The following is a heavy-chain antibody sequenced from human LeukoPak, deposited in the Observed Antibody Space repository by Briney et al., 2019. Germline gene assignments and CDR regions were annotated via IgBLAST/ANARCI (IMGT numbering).Heavy chain of an antibody. Sequence: PSGTLSLTCAVSGGSISSSNWWSWVRQPPGKGLEWIGEIYHSGSTNYNPSLKSRVTISVDKSKNQFSLKLSSVTAADTAVYHCARARYSSRGGWFDPWGQGTLVTVSS. CDR2: IYHSGST. D-gene: IGHD6-19*01. CDR3: ARARYSSRGGWFDP. CDR1: GGSISSSNW. V-gene: IGHV4-4*02. J-gene: IGHJ5*02.